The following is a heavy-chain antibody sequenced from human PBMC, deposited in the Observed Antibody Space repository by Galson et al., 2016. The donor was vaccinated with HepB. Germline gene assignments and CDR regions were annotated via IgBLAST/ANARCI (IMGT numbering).Heavy chain of an antibody. CDR1: GFTFSKYD. V-gene: IGHV3-48*03. CDR3: ASEPTKSNEGY. CDR2: ISGSGVSI. D-gene: IGHD1-1*01. J-gene: IGHJ4*02. Sequence: SLRLSCAASGFTFSKYDLNWVRQAPGKGLEWLSYISGSGVSIYYADSVEGRFTISRDNAKKSLYLQMSSLRAEDTAVYYCASEPTKSNEGYWGQGTLVSVSS.